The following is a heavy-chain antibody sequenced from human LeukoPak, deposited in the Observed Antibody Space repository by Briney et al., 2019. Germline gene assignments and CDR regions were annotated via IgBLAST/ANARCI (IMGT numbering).Heavy chain of an antibody. V-gene: IGHV4-39*01. CDR2: IYYSGST. J-gene: IGHJ5*02. CDR3: ARHGEPKSLVGATRGVRFDP. CDR1: GGSIGSSNYY. Sequence: SETLSLTCTVSGGSIGSSNYYWGWIRQPPGKGLEWIGSIYYSGSTYYNPSLKSRVTISVDTSKNQFSLKLTSVTAADTAVYYCARHGEPKSLVGATRGVRFDPWGQGTLVTVSS. D-gene: IGHD1-26*01.